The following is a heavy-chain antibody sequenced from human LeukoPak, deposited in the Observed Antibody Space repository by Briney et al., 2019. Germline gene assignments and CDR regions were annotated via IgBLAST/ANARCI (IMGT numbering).Heavy chain of an antibody. CDR1: GFTFSSYS. CDR3: TTDPSHLEMVVAAETYNWFDP. J-gene: IGHJ5*02. Sequence: GGSLRLSCAASGFTFSSYSMNWVRQAPGKGLEWVGRIKSKTDGGTTDYAAPVKGRFTISRDDSKNTLYLQMNSLKTEDTAVYYCTTDPSHLEMVVAAETYNWFDPWGQGTLVTVSS. CDR2: IKSKTDGGTT. V-gene: IGHV3-15*01. D-gene: IGHD2-15*01.